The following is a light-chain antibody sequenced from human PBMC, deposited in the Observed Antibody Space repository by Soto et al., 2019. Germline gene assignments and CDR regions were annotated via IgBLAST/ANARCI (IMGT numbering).Light chain of an antibody. CDR2: GAS. V-gene: IGKV3-20*01. Sequence: EIVLTQSPGTLSLSPGDRPTLSCRASQSVSSRFLAWYQQKHGQXPSLLIYGASSRATGIPDRFSVSGSGTDLTITIGRLEPEDGEVYYGQQYGSSPTTFGQGTKVDIK. CDR3: QQYGSSPTT. CDR1: QSVSSRF. J-gene: IGKJ1*01.